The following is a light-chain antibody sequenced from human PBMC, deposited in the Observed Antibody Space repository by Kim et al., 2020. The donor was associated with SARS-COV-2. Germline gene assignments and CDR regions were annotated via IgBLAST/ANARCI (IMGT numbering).Light chain of an antibody. Sequence: ASNGDRVTMTCRASQGIRNDLVWYQQKPGKAPNLLIYGASTLQTGVPSRFGGSGSGTDFTLSISNLQPEDSATYYCLQDHNESLTFGGGTKVDIK. CDR2: GAS. V-gene: IGKV1-6*02. CDR3: LQDHNESLT. CDR1: QGIRND. J-gene: IGKJ4*01.